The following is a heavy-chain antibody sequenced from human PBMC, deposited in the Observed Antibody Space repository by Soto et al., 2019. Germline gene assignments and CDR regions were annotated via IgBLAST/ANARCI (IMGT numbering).Heavy chain of an antibody. Sequence: QITLKESGPTLVKPTQTLTLTCTFSGFSLSTSGVGVGWIRQPPGKALEWLALIYWDDDKRYSPSLKSRLTITKDTSTIQVVLTMTNMDPVDTATYYCAHRPSYCSGGSCYSGFDYWGQGTLVTVSS. CDR2: IYWDDDK. CDR1: GFSLSTSGVG. D-gene: IGHD2-15*01. CDR3: AHRPSYCSGGSCYSGFDY. J-gene: IGHJ4*02. V-gene: IGHV2-5*02.